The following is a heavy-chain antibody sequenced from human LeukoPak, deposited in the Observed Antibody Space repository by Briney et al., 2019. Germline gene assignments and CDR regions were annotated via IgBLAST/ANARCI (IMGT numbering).Heavy chain of an antibody. J-gene: IGHJ4*02. CDR3: ARGRATGYGIPHYFDY. CDR1: GGTCSSYA. V-gene: IGHV1-69*13. Sequence: SVKVSCKASGGTCSSYAISWVRQAPGQGLDWMGGIIPIFGTANYAQKFQGRVTITADESTSTAYMELSSLRSEDTAVYYCARGRATGYGIPHYFDYWGQGTLVTVSS. D-gene: IGHD1-14*01. CDR2: IIPIFGTA.